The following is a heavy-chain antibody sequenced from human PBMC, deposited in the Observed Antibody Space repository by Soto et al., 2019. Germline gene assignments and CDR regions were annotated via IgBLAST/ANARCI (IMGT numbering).Heavy chain of an antibody. Sequence: GGSLRLSCAASGFTFSSYAMSWVRQAPGKGLERVSAISGSGGSTYYADSVKGRFTISRDNSKNTLYLQMNSLRAEDTAVYYCARVHSRELLRRYYYYGMDVWGQGTTVTVSS. CDR2: ISGSGGST. J-gene: IGHJ6*02. V-gene: IGHV3-23*01. D-gene: IGHD1-26*01. CDR3: ARVHSRELLRRYYYYGMDV. CDR1: GFTFSSYA.